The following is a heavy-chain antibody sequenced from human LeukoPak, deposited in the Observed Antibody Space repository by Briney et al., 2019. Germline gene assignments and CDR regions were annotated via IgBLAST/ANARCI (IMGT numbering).Heavy chain of an antibody. D-gene: IGHD3-10*01. CDR2: INTDGSIT. Sequence: GGSLRLSCAASGFTFSDYWIRRVRQAPGKGLVWVSRINTDGSITNYADSVKGRFSISRDNAKNTLYLQMSSLRAEDTAVYYCARDRGPRTGFMVREAYDYWGQGTLVTVSS. CDR1: GFTFSDYW. CDR3: ARDRGPRTGFMVREAYDY. J-gene: IGHJ4*02. V-gene: IGHV3-74*01.